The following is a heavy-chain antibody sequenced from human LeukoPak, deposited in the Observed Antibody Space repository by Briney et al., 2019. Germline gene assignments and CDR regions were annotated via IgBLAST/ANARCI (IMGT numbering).Heavy chain of an antibody. CDR3: ARDIGCSSSSFDY. CDR2: IYYSGST. CDR1: GGSISSYY. Sequence: SETLSLTCTVSGGSISSYYWSWIRQPPGKGLEWIGYIYYSGSTNYNPSLKSRVTISVDTSKNQFSLKLSSVTAADTAVYYCARDIGCSSSSFDYWGQGTLVTVSS. D-gene: IGHD6-6*01. J-gene: IGHJ4*02. V-gene: IGHV4-59*01.